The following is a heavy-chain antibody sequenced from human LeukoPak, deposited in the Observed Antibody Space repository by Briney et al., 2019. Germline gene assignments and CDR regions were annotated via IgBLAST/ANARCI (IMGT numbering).Heavy chain of an antibody. CDR3: AKVRDSSEHRFFDY. V-gene: IGHV3-23*01. CDR2: ISGSGGST. J-gene: IGHJ4*02. Sequence: GGSLRLSCAASGFTFSSYAMSWVRQAPGKGLEWVTAISGSGGSTYYADSVKGRFTISRDNSKNTLYLQMNSLRAEDTAVYYCAKVRDSSEHRFFDYWGQGTLVTVSS. D-gene: IGHD3-22*01. CDR1: GFTFSSYA.